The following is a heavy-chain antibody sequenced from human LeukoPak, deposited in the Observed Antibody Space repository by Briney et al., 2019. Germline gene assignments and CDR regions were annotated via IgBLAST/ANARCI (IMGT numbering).Heavy chain of an antibody. CDR3: AKVRFSDSGRNGLDS. Sequence: GGSLRLSCAASGFSFSSYGMHWVRQASGRGLEWVAFIRYDGSNKDYADSVKGRFTISRDNSKNTLYLEMNSLRAEDTAVYHCAKVRFSDSGRNGLDSWGQGTLVTVSS. V-gene: IGHV3-30*02. D-gene: IGHD5-12*01. CDR1: GFSFSSYG. J-gene: IGHJ5*01. CDR2: IRYDGSNK.